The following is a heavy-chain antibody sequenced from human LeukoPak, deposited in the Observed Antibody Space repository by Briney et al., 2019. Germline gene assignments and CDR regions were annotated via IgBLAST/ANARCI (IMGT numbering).Heavy chain of an antibody. CDR3: ARAPSGELPLY. J-gene: IGHJ4*02. D-gene: IGHD1-26*01. CDR2: ISAYNGNT. CDR1: GYTFTSYG. V-gene: IGHV1-18*01. Sequence: GASVKVSCKASGYTFTSYGISWVRQAPGQGLEWMGWISAYNGNTNYAQKLQGRVTMTRDTSISTAYMELSRLRSDDTAVYYCARAPSGELPLYWGQGTLVTVSS.